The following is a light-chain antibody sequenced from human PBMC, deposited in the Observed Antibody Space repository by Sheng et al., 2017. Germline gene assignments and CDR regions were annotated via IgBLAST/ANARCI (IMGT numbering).Light chain of an antibody. CDR1: QSVSSN. V-gene: IGKV3-15*01. J-gene: IGKJ3*01. CDR2: GAS. Sequence: EIVMTQSPATLSVSPGERATLSCGASQSVSSNLAWYQQKLGQSPRLLIYGASTRATGIPARFSGSGSGTEFTLTISSLQSEDFAVYYCQQYDNWPITFGPRT. CDR3: QQYDNWPIT.